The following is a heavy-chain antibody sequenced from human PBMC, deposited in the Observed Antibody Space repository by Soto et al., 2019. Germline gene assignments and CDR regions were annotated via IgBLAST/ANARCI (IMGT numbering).Heavy chain of an antibody. CDR3: ARWSYLDY. CDR1: GFIFGSYA. Sequence: GSLRLSGAASGFIFGSYALSWVRQAPGKGLEWVSTISGSDGKTFYADAVKGRFSISRDTSQNTLYLQMNSLRADDTAIYYCARWSYLDYWGQGTRVTVSS. J-gene: IGHJ4*02. CDR2: ISGSDGKT. D-gene: IGHD3-3*01. V-gene: IGHV3-23*01.